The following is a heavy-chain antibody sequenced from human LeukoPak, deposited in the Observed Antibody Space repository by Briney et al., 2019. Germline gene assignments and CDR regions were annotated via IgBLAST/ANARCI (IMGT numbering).Heavy chain of an antibody. J-gene: IGHJ4*02. CDR3: ATRDPGHYCSGGSCYATLDY. CDR1: GFTFSSYE. CDR2: ISGSGGSS. Sequence: GGSLRLSCAASGFTFSSYEMNWVRQAPGKGLEWVSAISGSGGSSYYADSVKGRFTISRDNSKNTLFLQMNSLRAEDTAVYYCATRDPGHYCSGGSCYATLDYWGQGTLVTVSS. V-gene: IGHV3-23*01. D-gene: IGHD2-15*01.